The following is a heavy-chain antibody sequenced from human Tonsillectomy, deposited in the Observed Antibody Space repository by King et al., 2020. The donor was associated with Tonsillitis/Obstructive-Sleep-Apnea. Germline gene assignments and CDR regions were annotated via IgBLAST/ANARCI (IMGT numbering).Heavy chain of an antibody. V-gene: IGHV3-53*01. CDR3: ARDFGYVGDY. CDR1: GFTVSTNY. CDR2: IYSGGST. D-gene: IGHD5-12*01. Sequence: VQLVESGGGLIQRGGSLRLSCVASGFTVSTNYMTWVRQAPGKGLEWVSVIYSGGSTDYADSVKGRFTIPRDNSTNTVYLQMNSLRAEDTAVYYCARDFGYVGDYWGQGTLVTVSS. J-gene: IGHJ4*02.